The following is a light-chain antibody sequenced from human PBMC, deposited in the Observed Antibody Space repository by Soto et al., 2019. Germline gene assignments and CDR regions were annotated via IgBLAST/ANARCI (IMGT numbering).Light chain of an antibody. CDR1: SNDVGGYDY. Sequence: QSVLTQPASVSGSPGQSITISCSGTSNDVGGYDYVSWYQQHPGKAPKLVIYEVSNRPSWVSNRFSGSKSDNTASLTISGLQPEDEADYYCNSYTSSYTLVFGGGTQLTVL. CDR3: NSYTSSYTLV. V-gene: IGLV2-14*01. CDR2: EVS. J-gene: IGLJ2*01.